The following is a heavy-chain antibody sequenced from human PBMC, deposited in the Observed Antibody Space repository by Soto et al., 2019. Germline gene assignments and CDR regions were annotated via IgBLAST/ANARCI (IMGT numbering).Heavy chain of an antibody. Sequence: GGSLRLSCAASGFTFSSYAMHWVRQAPGKGLEWVAVISYDGSNKFYANSVRGRFTISRDNSKNTLYLQMSSLRAEDTAVYYCARRQISPPTRGAATARGGMDVWGQGTTVTVSS. CDR3: ARRQISPPTRGAATARGGMDV. V-gene: IGHV3-30*04. J-gene: IGHJ6*02. D-gene: IGHD6-25*01. CDR2: ISYDGSNK. CDR1: GFTFSSYA.